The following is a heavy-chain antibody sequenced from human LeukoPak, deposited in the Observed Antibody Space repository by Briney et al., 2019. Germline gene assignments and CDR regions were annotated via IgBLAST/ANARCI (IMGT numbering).Heavy chain of an antibody. CDR1: GGSISSYY. J-gene: IGHJ4*02. D-gene: IGHD2/OR15-2a*01. CDR2: IYYSGST. V-gene: IGHV4-59*01. CDR3: ATIDHEDYYFDY. Sequence: SETLSLTCTVSGGSISSYYWSWIRQPPGKGLEWIGYIYYSGSTNYNPSLKSRVTISVDTSKNQFSLKLSSVTAADTAVYYCATIDHEDYYFDYWGQGTLVTVSS.